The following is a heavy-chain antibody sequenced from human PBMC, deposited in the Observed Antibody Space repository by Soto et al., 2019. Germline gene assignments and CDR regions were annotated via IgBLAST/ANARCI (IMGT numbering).Heavy chain of an antibody. CDR2: IYPGDSDT. D-gene: IGHD6-13*01. Sequence: GESLKISCKGSGYSFTSYWIGWVRQMPGKGLEWMGIIYPGDSDTRYSPSFQGQVTISADKSISTAYLQWSSLKASDTAMYYCATSAAGTEDYYGMDVWGQGTTVAVSS. V-gene: IGHV5-51*01. J-gene: IGHJ6*02. CDR1: GYSFTSYW. CDR3: ATSAAGTEDYYGMDV.